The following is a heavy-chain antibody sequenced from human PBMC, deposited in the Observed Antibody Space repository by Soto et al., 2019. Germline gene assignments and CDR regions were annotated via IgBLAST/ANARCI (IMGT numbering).Heavy chain of an antibody. J-gene: IGHJ5*02. CDR2: INHSGST. V-gene: IGHV4-34*01. CDR1: GGSFSGYY. CDR3: ARGRGYFDWLNWFDP. Sequence: QVQLQQWGAGLLKPSETLSLTCAVYGGSFSGYYWSWIRQPPGKGLEWIGEINHSGSTNYNPSLKSRDTISVDTSKNQFSLKLSSVTAADTAVYYCARGRGYFDWLNWFDPWGQGTLVTVSS. D-gene: IGHD3-9*01.